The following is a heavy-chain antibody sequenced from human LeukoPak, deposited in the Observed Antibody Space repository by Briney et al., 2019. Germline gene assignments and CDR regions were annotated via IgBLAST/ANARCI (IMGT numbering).Heavy chain of an antibody. J-gene: IGHJ4*02. CDR3: ASDLEAAAGRPPFDY. V-gene: IGHV3-11*01. CDR2: ISSSGSTI. CDR1: GFIFSDYY. Sequence: GGSLRLSCAASGFIFSDYYMSWIRQAPGKGLEWVSYISSSGSTIYYADSVKGRFTISRDNAKNSLYLQMNSLRAEDTAVYYCASDLEAAAGRPPFDYWGQGTLVTVSS. D-gene: IGHD6-13*01.